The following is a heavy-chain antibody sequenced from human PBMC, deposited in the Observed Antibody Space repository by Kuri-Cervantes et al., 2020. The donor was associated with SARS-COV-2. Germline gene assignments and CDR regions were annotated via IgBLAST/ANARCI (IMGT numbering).Heavy chain of an antibody. D-gene: IGHD6-19*01. CDR1: GYSISSGYY. CDR3: AGHGPYSSGWFPY. V-gene: IGHV4-38-2*02. Sequence: GSLRLSGTVSGYSISSGYYRGWTRQPPGKGLEWIGSIYHSGSTYYNPSLKSRVTISVDTSKNQFSLKLSSVTAADTAVYYCAGHGPYSSGWFPYWGQGTLVTVSS. J-gene: IGHJ4*02. CDR2: IYHSGST.